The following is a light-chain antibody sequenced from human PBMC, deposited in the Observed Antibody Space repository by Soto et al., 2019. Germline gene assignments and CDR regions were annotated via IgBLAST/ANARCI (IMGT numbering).Light chain of an antibody. CDR1: QSVSNN. CDR3: QQYIRWPLT. J-gene: IGKJ4*01. Sequence: EIVMTQSPATLSVSPGERATLSCRASQSVSNNYLAWYQQKPGQAPRLLIYDASNRATGIPARFSGSGSGTDFTLTISSLQSEDFAVYYCQQYIRWPLTFGGGTKVDIK. V-gene: IGKV3D-15*01. CDR2: DAS.